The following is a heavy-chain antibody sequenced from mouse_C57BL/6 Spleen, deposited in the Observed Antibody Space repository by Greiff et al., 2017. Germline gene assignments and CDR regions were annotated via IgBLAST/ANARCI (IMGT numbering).Heavy chain of an antibody. CDR3: ARGGGLLRFDY. Sequence: EVQLQESGPGLVKPSQSLSLTCSVTGYSITSGYYWNWIRQFPGKKLEWMGYISYDGSNNYNPSLKNRISITRDTSTNQFFLKLNSVTTEDTATDYCARGGGLLRFDYWGQGTTLTVSS. J-gene: IGHJ2*01. V-gene: IGHV3-6*01. D-gene: IGHD2-3*01. CDR2: ISYDGSN. CDR1: GYSITSGYY.